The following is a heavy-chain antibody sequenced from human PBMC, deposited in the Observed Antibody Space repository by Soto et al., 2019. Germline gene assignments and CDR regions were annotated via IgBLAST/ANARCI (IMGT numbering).Heavy chain of an antibody. Sequence: EVQLVESGGGLVKPGGSLRLSFAASGFTFSSYSMNWVRQAPGKGLEWVSSISSSSNYIFYADSVQGRFTISRDNDKNSLYLQMNSMRAEDTAVYYCARPAVTGTWVHDWYFDLWGRGTLVTVSS. D-gene: IGHD6-19*01. CDR3: ARPAVTGTWVHDWYFDL. CDR2: ISSSSNYI. J-gene: IGHJ2*01. CDR1: GFTFSSYS. V-gene: IGHV3-21*01.